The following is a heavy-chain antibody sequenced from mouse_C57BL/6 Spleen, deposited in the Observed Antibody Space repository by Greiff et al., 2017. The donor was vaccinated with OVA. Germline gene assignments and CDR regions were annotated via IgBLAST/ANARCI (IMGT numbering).Heavy chain of an antibody. CDR2: ISSGGSYT. CDR1: GFTFSSYG. D-gene: IGHD2-4*01. CDR3: ARLDYDGSY. Sequence: VQLKESGGDLVKPGGSLKLSCAASGFTFSSYGMSWVRQTPDKRLEWVATISSGGSYTYYPDSVKGRFTISRDNAKNTLYLQMSSLKSEDTAMYYCARLDYDGSYWGQGTLVTVSA. V-gene: IGHV5-6*01. J-gene: IGHJ3*01.